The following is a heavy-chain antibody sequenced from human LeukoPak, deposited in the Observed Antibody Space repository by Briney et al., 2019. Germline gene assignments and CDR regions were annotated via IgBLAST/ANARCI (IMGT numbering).Heavy chain of an antibody. CDR2: MSYDGSNK. CDR1: GFTFSSYG. Sequence: PGGSLRLSCAASGFTFSSYGMSWVSQAPGKGLEWVAVMSYDGSNKYYVDSVKGRFTISRDNSNKTLYLQMHSLRSEDTAVYYCARDRKAVSGALDYWGQGTLVTVSS. CDR3: ARDRKAVSGALDY. V-gene: IGHV3-30*03. J-gene: IGHJ4*02. D-gene: IGHD6-19*01.